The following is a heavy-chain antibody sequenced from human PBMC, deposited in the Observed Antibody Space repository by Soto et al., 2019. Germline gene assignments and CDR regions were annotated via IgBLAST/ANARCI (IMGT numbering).Heavy chain of an antibody. J-gene: IGHJ5*02. Sequence: PSETLSLTCAVSGGSISSGGSSWSWIRQHPGKGLEWIGYIYYSGFTYYNPSLKSRVTISVDTSKNQFSLKLSSVTAADTAVYYCARSVFPWGQGTLVTVSS. CDR3: ARSVFP. CDR2: IYYSGFT. V-gene: IGHV4-31*11. CDR1: GGSISSGGSS.